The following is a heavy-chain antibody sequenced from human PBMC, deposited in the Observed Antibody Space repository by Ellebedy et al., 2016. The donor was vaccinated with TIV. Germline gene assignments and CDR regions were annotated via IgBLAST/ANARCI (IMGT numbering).Heavy chain of an antibody. J-gene: IGHJ6*02. V-gene: IGHV1-69*06. CDR3: ARGGGYCSGGSCYSGSSYYYYGMDV. Sequence: SVKVSCXASGGTFSSYAISWVRQAPGQGLEWMGGIIPIFGTANYAQKFQGRVTITADKSTSTAYMELSSLRSEDTAVYYCARGGGYCSGGSCYSGSSYYYYGMDVWGQGTTVTVSS. CDR2: IIPIFGTA. CDR1: GGTFSSYA. D-gene: IGHD2-15*01.